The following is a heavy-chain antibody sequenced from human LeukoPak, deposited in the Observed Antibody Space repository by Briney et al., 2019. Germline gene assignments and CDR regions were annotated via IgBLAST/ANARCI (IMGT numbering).Heavy chain of an antibody. CDR2: IWNDGSNK. Sequence: GRSLRLSCAASGFTFSIYGMHWVRQAPGKGLEWVAVIWNDGSNKYYADSVKGRFTISRDNSKNTLYLQMNSLRAEDAAVYSCARASGPFDYWGQGTLVTVSS. CDR3: ARASGPFDY. CDR1: GFTFSIYG. V-gene: IGHV3-33*01. D-gene: IGHD3-10*01. J-gene: IGHJ4*02.